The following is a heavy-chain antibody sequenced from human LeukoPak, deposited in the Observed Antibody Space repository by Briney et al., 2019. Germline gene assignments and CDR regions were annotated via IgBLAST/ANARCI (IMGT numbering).Heavy chain of an antibody. V-gene: IGHV3-33*01. CDR1: GFTFSSYG. Sequence: GGSLRLSCAASGFTFSSYGMHWVRQAPGKGLEWVAVIWYDGSNKYYADSVKGRFTISRDNSMNTLYLQMNSLRAEDTAVYYCARGIAAAGTTYYFDYWGQGTLVTVSS. CDR2: IWYDGSNK. J-gene: IGHJ4*02. D-gene: IGHD6-13*01. CDR3: ARGIAAAGTTYYFDY.